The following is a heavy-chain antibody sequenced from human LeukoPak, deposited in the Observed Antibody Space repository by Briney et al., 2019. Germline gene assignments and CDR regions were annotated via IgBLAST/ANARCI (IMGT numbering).Heavy chain of an antibody. CDR2: ISGSGGST. CDR3: ARGGDNWNLFSYLPYWYFDL. V-gene: IGHV3-23*01. J-gene: IGHJ2*01. Sequence: GGSLRLSCAASGFTFSSYAMSWVRQAPGKGLEWVSAISGSGGSTYYADSVKGRFTISRDNSKNTLYLQMNSLRAEDTAVYYCARGGDNWNLFSYLPYWYFDLWGRGTLVTVSS. D-gene: IGHD1-7*01. CDR1: GFTFSSYA.